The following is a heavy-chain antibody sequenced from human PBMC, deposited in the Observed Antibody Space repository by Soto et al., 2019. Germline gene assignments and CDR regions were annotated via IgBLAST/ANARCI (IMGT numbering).Heavy chain of an antibody. CDR1: GGTFSSYA. CDR3: ARDDGYGAYYYYGMDV. J-gene: IGHJ6*02. V-gene: IGHV1-69*13. CDR2: IIPIFGTA. Sequence: ASLKVSCKSSGGTFSSYAISWVRQAPGQGLEWIGGIIPIFGTANYAQKFQGRVTITADESTSTAYMELSSLRSEDTAVYYCARDDGYGAYYYYGMDVWGQGTTVTVSS. D-gene: IGHD4-17*01.